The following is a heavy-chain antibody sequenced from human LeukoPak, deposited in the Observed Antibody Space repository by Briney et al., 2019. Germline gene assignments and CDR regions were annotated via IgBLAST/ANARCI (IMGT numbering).Heavy chain of an antibody. V-gene: IGHV3-23*01. CDR1: GFTFSSYG. D-gene: IGHD3-10*01. Sequence: GGSLRLSCAASGFTFSSYGMSWVRQAPGKGLEWVSAISGSGGSTYYADSVKGRFTISRDSSKNTLYLQMNSLRAEDTAVYYCAKDGGVWFGESNDYWGQGTLVTVSS. CDR2: ISGSGGST. CDR3: AKDGGVWFGESNDY. J-gene: IGHJ4*02.